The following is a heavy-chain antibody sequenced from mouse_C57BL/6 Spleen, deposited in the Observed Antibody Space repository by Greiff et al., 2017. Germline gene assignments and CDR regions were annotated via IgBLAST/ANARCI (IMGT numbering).Heavy chain of an antibody. CDR3: ARREWLLPAWFAY. Sequence: VQLQQSGAELVKPGASVKLSCTASGFNIKDYYMHWVKQRTEQGLAWIGRIDPEDGETKYAPKFQGKATITADTSSNTAYLQLSSLTSEDTAVYYSARREWLLPAWFAYWGQGTLVTVSA. D-gene: IGHD2-3*01. CDR2: IDPEDGET. V-gene: IGHV14-2*01. CDR1: GFNIKDYY. J-gene: IGHJ3*01.